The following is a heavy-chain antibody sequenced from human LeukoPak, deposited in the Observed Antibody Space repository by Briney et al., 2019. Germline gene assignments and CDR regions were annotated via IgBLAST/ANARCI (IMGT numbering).Heavy chain of an antibody. Sequence: GGSLRLSCAVSGLTFRSYAMSWVRQAPGKGLERVSGISGSGDIIYYADSIKGRFTVSRDNSKNTLHLQMNSLRAEDTALYYCAKDDIAVAGYFDSWGQGTLVTVSS. D-gene: IGHD6-19*01. CDR1: GLTFRSYA. CDR3: AKDDIAVAGYFDS. V-gene: IGHV3-23*01. J-gene: IGHJ4*02. CDR2: ISGSGDII.